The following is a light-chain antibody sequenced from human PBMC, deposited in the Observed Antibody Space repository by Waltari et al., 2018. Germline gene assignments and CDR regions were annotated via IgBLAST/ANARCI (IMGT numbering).Light chain of an antibody. V-gene: IGKV3-15*01. J-gene: IGKJ4*01. Sequence: PATLSASPGARATPSCTAHEPMGRNLAWYQHKPGQAPRLLIYDASTRGSGIPPRFSGGGSGTDFTHAISSLQSEDFAVYYCLQYNYWPPVTFGGGTTVEVK. CDR3: LQYNYWPPVT. CDR1: EPMGRN. CDR2: DAS.